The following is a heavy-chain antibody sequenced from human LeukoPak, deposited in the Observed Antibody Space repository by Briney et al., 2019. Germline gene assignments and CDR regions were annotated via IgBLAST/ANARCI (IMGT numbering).Heavy chain of an antibody. Sequence: SETLSLTCAVYGGSFSGYYWGWIRQPPGKGLEWIGEINHSGSTNYNPSLKSRVTISVDTSKNQFSLKLSSVTAADTAVYYCARGHGRCSGGSCYSGYYYYGMDVWGQGTTVTVSS. CDR2: INHSGST. D-gene: IGHD2-15*01. J-gene: IGHJ6*02. V-gene: IGHV4-34*01. CDR3: ARGHGRCSGGSCYSGYYYYGMDV. CDR1: GGSFSGYY.